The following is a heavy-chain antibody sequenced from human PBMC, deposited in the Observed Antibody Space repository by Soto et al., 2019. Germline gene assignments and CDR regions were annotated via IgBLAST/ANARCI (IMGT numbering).Heavy chain of an antibody. CDR3: XXXEXTTVTTFNY. V-gene: IGHV1-2*04. J-gene: IGHJ4*02. D-gene: IGHD4-17*01. CDR2: INPNSGGT. Sequence: QVQLVQSGAEVKKPGASVKVSCKASGYTFTGYYMHWVRQAPGQGLEWMGWINPNSGGTNYAQKFQGWVTMTRDTSISXXYMEXXXLXSXXXXXXXXXXXEXTTVTTFNYWGQGTLVTVSS. CDR1: GYTFTGYY.